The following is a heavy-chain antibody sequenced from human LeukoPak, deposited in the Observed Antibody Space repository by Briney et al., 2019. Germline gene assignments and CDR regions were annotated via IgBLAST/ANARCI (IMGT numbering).Heavy chain of an antibody. CDR2: INHSGST. Sequence: SETLSLTCAVYGGSFSDYYWSWIRQPPGKGLEWIGEINHSGSTNYNPSLKSRVTISVDTSKNQFSLKLSSVTAADTAVYYCARLLRYFDRGMDVWGQGTTVTVSS. CDR3: ARLLRYFDRGMDV. D-gene: IGHD3-9*01. V-gene: IGHV4-34*01. J-gene: IGHJ6*02. CDR1: GGSFSDYY.